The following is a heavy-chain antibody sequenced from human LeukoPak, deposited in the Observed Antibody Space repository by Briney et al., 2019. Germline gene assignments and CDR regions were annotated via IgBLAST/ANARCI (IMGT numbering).Heavy chain of an antibody. Sequence: SETLSLTCAVYGGSFSAYYWSWIRQPPGKGLERIGEINHSGTTNYNPSLKSRVTISVDTSKNQLSLKVNSVTAADTAVYYCARLPPRLYTKAHKYYDYITDVWGQGTTVTVSS. V-gene: IGHV4-34*01. CDR1: GGSFSAYY. CDR3: ARLPPRLYTKAHKYYDYITDV. J-gene: IGHJ6*02. D-gene: IGHD4-11*01. CDR2: INHSGTT.